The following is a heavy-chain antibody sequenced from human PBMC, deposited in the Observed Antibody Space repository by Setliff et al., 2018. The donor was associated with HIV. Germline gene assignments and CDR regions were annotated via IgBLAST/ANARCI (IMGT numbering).Heavy chain of an antibody. CDR2: IYPGDSET. Sequence: GESLKISCRASGYSFTDYWIGWVRQMPGKGLECMGIIYPGDSETKYSPSFQGQVTISVDKSFNTAHLQWSSLRASDTTMYYCARVSRNLYGHLDGFDIWGHGTMVTVSS. CDR3: ARVSRNLYGHLDGFDI. CDR1: GYSFTDYW. V-gene: IGHV5-51*01. J-gene: IGHJ3*02. D-gene: IGHD3-10*01.